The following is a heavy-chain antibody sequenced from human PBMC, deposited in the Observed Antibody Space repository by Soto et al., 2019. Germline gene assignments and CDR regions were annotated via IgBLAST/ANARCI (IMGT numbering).Heavy chain of an antibody. J-gene: IGHJ6*02. CDR3: ARVPSSGSYRSYYYYGMDV. CDR2: ITSSSDTI. Sequence: EVQLVESGGGLVQPGGSLRLSCAASGFTFRTYSMNWVRQAPGKGREWVSYITSSSDTIYYGDSVQGRFTISRDNARNSLYLQVHSLRDEDTAVYYCARVPSSGSYRSYYYYGMDVWGQGTTVTVSS. D-gene: IGHD1-26*01. CDR1: GFTFRTYS. V-gene: IGHV3-48*02.